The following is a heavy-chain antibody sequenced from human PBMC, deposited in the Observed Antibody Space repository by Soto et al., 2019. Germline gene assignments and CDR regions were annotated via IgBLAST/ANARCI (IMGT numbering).Heavy chain of an antibody. D-gene: IGHD2-15*01. CDR1: VGPLSSYA. CDR2: IIPIFGTA. V-gene: IGHV1-69*06. Sequence: SVKVSCKAPVGPLSSYAISLVRQAPGQGLEWMGGIIPIFGTANYSHKFHGRVTITSDKSTSTAYMELRSLRSEDTAVYYCARDWWSGGSCYDHDAFDIWGQGTMVTVSS. CDR3: ARDWWSGGSCYDHDAFDI. J-gene: IGHJ3*02.